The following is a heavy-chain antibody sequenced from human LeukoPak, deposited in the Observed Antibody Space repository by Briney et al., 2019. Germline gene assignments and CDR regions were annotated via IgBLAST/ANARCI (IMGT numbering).Heavy chain of an antibody. CDR1: GGSISSYY. CDR3: ARVIGYCSSTSCYELYYFDY. J-gene: IGHJ4*02. V-gene: IGHV4-59*01. D-gene: IGHD2-2*01. Sequence: SETLSLTCTVSGGSISSYYWSWIRQPPGKGLEWIGYIYYSGSTNYNPSLKSRVTISVDTSKSQFSLKLSSVTAADTAVYYCARVIGYCSSTSCYELYYFDYWGQGTLVTVSS. CDR2: IYYSGST.